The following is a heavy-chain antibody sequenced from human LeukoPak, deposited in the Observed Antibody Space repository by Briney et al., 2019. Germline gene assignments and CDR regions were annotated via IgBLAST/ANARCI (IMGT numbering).Heavy chain of an antibody. D-gene: IGHD2-15*01. CDR2: IYYSGST. CDR1: GGSISSHY. V-gene: IGHV4-59*11. Sequence: SETLSLTCTVSGGSISSHYWSWIRQPPGKGLEWIGYIYYSGSTNYNPSLKSRVTISVDTSKNQFSLKLSSVTAADTAVYYCARGYCSGGSCYFDYWDQGTLVTVSS. CDR3: ARGYCSGGSCYFDY. J-gene: IGHJ4*02.